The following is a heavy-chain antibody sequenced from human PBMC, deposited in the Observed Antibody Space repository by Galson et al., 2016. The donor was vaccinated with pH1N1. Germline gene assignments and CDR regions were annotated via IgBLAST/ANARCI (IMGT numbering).Heavy chain of an antibody. V-gene: IGHV3-53*01. CDR1: GFSVSNNH. CDR3: TGTLLSFGEPNNADF. D-gene: IGHD3-10*01. Sequence: SLRLSCAPSGFSVSNNHMSWVRQAPGKGLERVSVIYRGGSTYYADSLEGRFTISRDDSKNMLYLQMNSLRVDDTAIYYCTGTLLSFGEPNNADFWGQGTQVTVSS. J-gene: IGHJ4*02. CDR2: IYRGGST.